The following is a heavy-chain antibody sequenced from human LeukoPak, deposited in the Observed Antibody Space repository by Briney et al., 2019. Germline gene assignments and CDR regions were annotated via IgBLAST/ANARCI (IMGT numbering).Heavy chain of an antibody. CDR3: AKDGDSSSSGYYYFYMDV. Sequence: GGSLRLSCAASGFTFSSYAMSWVRQAPGKGLEWVSAISGSGGSTYYADSVKGRFTISGDNSKNTLYLQMNSLRAEDTAVYYCAKDGDSSSSGYYYFYMDVWGKGTTVTVSS. D-gene: IGHD6-6*01. V-gene: IGHV3-23*01. CDR2: ISGSGGST. CDR1: GFTFSSYA. J-gene: IGHJ6*03.